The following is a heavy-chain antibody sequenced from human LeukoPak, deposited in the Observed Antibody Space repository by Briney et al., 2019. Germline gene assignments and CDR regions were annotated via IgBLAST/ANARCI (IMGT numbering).Heavy chain of an antibody. D-gene: IGHD5-18*01. CDR3: ARVGIQRYFDY. CDR1: GFTFRSYW. J-gene: IGHJ4*02. V-gene: IGHV3-74*01. Sequence: PGGSLILSCAASGFTFRSYWMHWVRQAPGKGLVWVSGINSDGSDTSYADDVKGRFTISRDNAKNTLYLQMNSLRAEDTAVYYCARVGIQRYFDYWGQGTLVSVSS. CDR2: INSDGSDT.